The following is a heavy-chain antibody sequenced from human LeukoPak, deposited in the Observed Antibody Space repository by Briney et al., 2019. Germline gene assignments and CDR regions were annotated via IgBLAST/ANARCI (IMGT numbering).Heavy chain of an antibody. CDR3: ARDQQWLDPARHDFDY. J-gene: IGHJ4*02. Sequence: PGGSLRLSCAASGFTFSSYGMHWVRQAPGKGLEWVAFIRYDGSNKYYADSVKGRFTISRDNSKNTLYLQMNSLRAEDTAVYYCARDQQWLDPARHDFDYWGQGTLVTVSS. CDR2: IRYDGSNK. V-gene: IGHV3-30*02. D-gene: IGHD6-19*01. CDR1: GFTFSSYG.